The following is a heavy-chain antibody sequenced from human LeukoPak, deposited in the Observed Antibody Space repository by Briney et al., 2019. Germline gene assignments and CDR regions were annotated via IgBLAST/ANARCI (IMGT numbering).Heavy chain of an antibody. CDR3: ARRYSSGWYLDY. CDR1: GGTFSSYY. CDR2: IYYSGST. Sequence: SETLSLTCTVSGGTFSSYYWSWIRQPPGKGLEWIGYIYYSGSTNYNPSLKSRVTISVDTSKNQFSLKLSSVTAADTAVYYCARRYSSGWYLDYWGQGTLVTVSS. V-gene: IGHV4-59*01. D-gene: IGHD6-19*01. J-gene: IGHJ4*02.